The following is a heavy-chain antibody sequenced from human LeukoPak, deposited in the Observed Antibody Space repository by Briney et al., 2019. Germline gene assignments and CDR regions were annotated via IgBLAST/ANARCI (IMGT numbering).Heavy chain of an antibody. CDR2: IYHSGST. J-gene: IGHJ4*02. CDR1: GYSISSGYY. Sequence: SETLSLTCAVSGYSISSGYYWGWIRQPPGKGLEWIGSIYHSGSTYYNPSLKSRVTISVDTSKNQFSLRLSPVTAADTAVYYCASLGVPAARYYFDYWGQGTLVTVSS. CDR3: ASLGVPAARYYFDY. D-gene: IGHD2-2*01. V-gene: IGHV4-38-2*01.